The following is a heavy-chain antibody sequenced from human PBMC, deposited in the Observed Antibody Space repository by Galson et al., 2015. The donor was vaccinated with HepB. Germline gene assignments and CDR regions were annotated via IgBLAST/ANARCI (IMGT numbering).Heavy chain of an antibody. Sequence: SVKVSCKASGGTFSSYAISWVRQAPGQGLEWMGRIIPILGIANYAQKFQGRVTITADKSTSTAYMELSSLRSEDTAVYYFARGSGSYYGSGNPNDYWGQGTLVTVSS. CDR1: GGTFSSYA. D-gene: IGHD3-10*01. V-gene: IGHV1-69*04. J-gene: IGHJ4*02. CDR3: ARGSGSYYGSGNPNDY. CDR2: IIPILGIA.